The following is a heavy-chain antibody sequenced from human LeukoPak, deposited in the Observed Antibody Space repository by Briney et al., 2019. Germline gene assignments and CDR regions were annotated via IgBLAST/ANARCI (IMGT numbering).Heavy chain of an antibody. CDR3: ARSPDILTGEKFDY. J-gene: IGHJ4*02. CDR1: GYTFTGYY. V-gene: IGHV1-2*02. CDR2: MNPKSGGT. Sequence: AASVKVFCKASGYTFTGYYVHWVRQAPGQGLEWMGWMNPKSGGTNYAQKFEARVTMNRDTSISTAYMELSRLRFDDTAVYYCARSPDILTGEKFDYWGQGTLVTVSS. D-gene: IGHD3-9*01.